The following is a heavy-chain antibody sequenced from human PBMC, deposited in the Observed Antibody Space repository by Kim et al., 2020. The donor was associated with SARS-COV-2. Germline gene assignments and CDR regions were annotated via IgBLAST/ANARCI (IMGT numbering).Heavy chain of an antibody. J-gene: IGHJ4*02. D-gene: IGHD3-10*01. CDR2: IGADNGNT. CDR3: ARGHSGRMSFDY. CDR1: GFSFSSFG. V-gene: IGHV1-18*01. Sequence: ASVKVFCKASGFSFSSFGVSWVRQAPGLGPEWMGWIGADNGNTKYGKKLQGRITMTTDTSTNTAYLELGSLTSDDTAVYYCARGHSGRMSFDYWGQGTLVTVSS.